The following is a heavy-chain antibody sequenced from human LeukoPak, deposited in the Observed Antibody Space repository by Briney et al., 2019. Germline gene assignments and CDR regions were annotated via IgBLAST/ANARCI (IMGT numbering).Heavy chain of an antibody. V-gene: IGHV3-30*18. D-gene: IGHD5-18*01. J-gene: IGHJ4*02. CDR3: AKDFLPMVMVDWFDY. CDR2: ISYDGSNK. Sequence: PGRSLRLSCAASGFTFSSYGMHWVRQAPGKGLEWVAVISYDGSNKYYADSVKGRFTISRDNSKNTLYLQMNSLRAEDTAVYYCAKDFLPMVMVDWFDYWGQGTLVTVCS. CDR1: GFTFSSYG.